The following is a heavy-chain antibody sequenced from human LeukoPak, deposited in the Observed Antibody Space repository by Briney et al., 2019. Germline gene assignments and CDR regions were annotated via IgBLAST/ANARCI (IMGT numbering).Heavy chain of an antibody. V-gene: IGHV5-51*01. CDR3: ARRRIELLRGLRYWYFDL. Sequence: GESLKISCKGSGYTFTNYWIGWVRQMPGKGLEWMGIIYPGDSDTRYSPSFQGQVTISADKSISTAFLQWSGLKASDTAMYYCARRRIELLRGLRYWYFDLWGRGTLVTVSS. CDR1: GYTFTNYW. CDR2: IYPGDSDT. D-gene: IGHD4-17*01. J-gene: IGHJ2*01.